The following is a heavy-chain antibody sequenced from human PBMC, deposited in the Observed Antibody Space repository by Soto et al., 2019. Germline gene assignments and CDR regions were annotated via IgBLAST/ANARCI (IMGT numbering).Heavy chain of an antibody. CDR3: ARVRYDRSGFDH. Sequence: QVQLQESGPGLVRPSGALSVTCAVSGDSISRSHWWSWVRQSPGKGLEWIGEISHSGITNYNPSLKSRVTISGDKSTNQLSLKVTSVTAADTAVYYCARVRYDRSGFDHWGQGTLVSVSS. V-gene: IGHV4-4*02. D-gene: IGHD3-22*01. CDR1: GDSISRSHW. CDR2: ISHSGIT. J-gene: IGHJ4*02.